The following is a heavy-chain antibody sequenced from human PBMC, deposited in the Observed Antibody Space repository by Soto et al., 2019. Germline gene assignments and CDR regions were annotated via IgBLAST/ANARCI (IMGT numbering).Heavy chain of an antibody. CDR3: ATNGSSGYYRNY. V-gene: IGHV3-48*02. J-gene: IGHJ4*02. CDR1: GSTFSSYS. CDR2: ISSSSSSI. Sequence: SLRLSCAASGSTFSSYSMNWVRQAPGKGLEWVSYISSSSSSIYYADSVKGRFTISRDNAKNSLYLQMNSLRDEDTAVYYCATNGSSGYYRNYWGQGALVTVSS. D-gene: IGHD3-22*01.